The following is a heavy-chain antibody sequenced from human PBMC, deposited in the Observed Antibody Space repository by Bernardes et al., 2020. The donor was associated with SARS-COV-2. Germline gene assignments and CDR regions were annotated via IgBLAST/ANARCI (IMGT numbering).Heavy chain of an antibody. CDR1: GGSISSYY. CDR3: ARVPGDITIFGVVTTQGQFDP. D-gene: IGHD3-3*01. CDR2: IYYSGST. V-gene: IGHV4-59*01. J-gene: IGHJ5*02. Sequence: SETLSLTCTVSGGSISSYYWSWIRQPPGKGLEWIGYIYYSGSTNYNPSLKSRVTISVDTSKNQFSLKLSSVTAADTAVYYCARVPGDITIFGVVTTQGQFDPWGQGTLVTVSS.